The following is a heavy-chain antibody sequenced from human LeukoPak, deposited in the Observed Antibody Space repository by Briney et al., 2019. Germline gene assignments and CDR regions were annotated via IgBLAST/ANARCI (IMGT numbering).Heavy chain of an antibody. D-gene: IGHD6-25*01. V-gene: IGHV3-23*01. CDR3: AIAAPHNEY. CDR1: GFTFSSYA. CDR2: ISGSGGST. J-gene: IGHJ4*02. Sequence: GGSLRLSCAASGFTFSSYAMSWVRQAPGKGLEWVSVISGSGGSTYYADSVKGRFTISRDNSKNTVYLQMKSLRVEDTAVYYCAIAAPHNEYWGQGTLVTVSS.